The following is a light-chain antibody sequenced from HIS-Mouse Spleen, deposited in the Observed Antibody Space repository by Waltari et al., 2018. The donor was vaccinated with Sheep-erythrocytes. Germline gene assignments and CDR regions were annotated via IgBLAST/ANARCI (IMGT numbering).Light chain of an antibody. Sequence: QSALTQPPSASGSPGQSVTISSTGTSSDVGGYHYLSWYQPHPGKAPKLMIYEVSKRPSGVPDRFSGSKSGNTASLTVSGLQAEDEADYYCSSYAGSNNWVFGGGTKLTVL. V-gene: IGLV2-8*01. CDR2: EVS. J-gene: IGLJ3*02. CDR3: SSYAGSNNWV. CDR1: SSDVGGYHY.